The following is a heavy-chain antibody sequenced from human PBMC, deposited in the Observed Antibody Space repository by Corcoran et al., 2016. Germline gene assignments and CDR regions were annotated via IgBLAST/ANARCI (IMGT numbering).Heavy chain of an antibody. J-gene: IGHJ4*02. CDR1: GGSISSSSYY. CDR2: IYYSGST. V-gene: IGHV4-39*07. CDR3: ARGSGWDFLFDY. Sequence: QLQLQESGPGLVKPSETLSLTCTVSGGSISSSSYYWGWIRQPPGKGLEWIGSIYYSGSTYYNPSLKSRVTISVDTSKNQFSLKLSSVTAADTAVYYCARGSGWDFLFDYWGQGTLVTVSS. D-gene: IGHD6-19*01.